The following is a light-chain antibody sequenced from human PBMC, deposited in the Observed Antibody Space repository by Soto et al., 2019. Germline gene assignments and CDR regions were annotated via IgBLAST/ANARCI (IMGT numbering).Light chain of an antibody. CDR2: WAS. V-gene: IGKV4-1*01. CDR3: QQYYSTPT. J-gene: IGKJ1*01. Sequence: DIVMTQSPDSLAVYLGERATINCKSSQSVLYSSNNKNYLAWYQQKPGQPPKLLIYWASTRESGVPDRFSGSGSGTDFTLTISSLQAEDVVVYYCQQYYSTPTFGQGTKVEIK. CDR1: QSVLYSSNNKNY.